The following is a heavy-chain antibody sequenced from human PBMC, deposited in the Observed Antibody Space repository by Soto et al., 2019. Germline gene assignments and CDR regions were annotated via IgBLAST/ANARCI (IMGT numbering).Heavy chain of an antibody. CDR2: IIPIFGTA. CDR1: GGTFSSYA. D-gene: IGHD3-10*01. J-gene: IGHJ6*02. CDR3: ATTLYYYGSLKEDYYYYGMDV. V-gene: IGHV1-69*13. Sequence: SVKVSCKASGGTFSSYAISWVLQAPGQGLEWMGGIIPIFGTANYAQKFQGRVTITADESTSTAYMELSSLRSEDTTVYYCATTLYYYGSLKEDYYYYGMDVWGQGTTVTVSS.